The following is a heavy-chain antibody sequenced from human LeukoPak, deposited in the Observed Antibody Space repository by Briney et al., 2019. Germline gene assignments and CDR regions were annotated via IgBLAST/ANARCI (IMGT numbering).Heavy chain of an antibody. Sequence: ASETLSLTCAVYGGSFSGYYWSWIRQPPGKGLEWIGEINNSGSTNYNPSLKSRVTISVDTSKNQFSLKLSSVTAADTAVYYCATRYCSSTSCYSYYMDVWGKGTTVTVSS. D-gene: IGHD2-2*01. CDR3: ATRYCSSTSCYSYYMDV. J-gene: IGHJ6*03. V-gene: IGHV4-34*01. CDR2: INNSGST. CDR1: GGSFSGYY.